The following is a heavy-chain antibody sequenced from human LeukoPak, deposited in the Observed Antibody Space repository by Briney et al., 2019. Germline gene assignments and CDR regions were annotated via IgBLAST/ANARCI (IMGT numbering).Heavy chain of an antibody. V-gene: IGHV3-66*01. CDR1: GFTVSSNY. D-gene: IGHD3-10*01. J-gene: IGHJ4*02. Sequence: PGGSLRLSCAASGFTVSSNYMSWVRQAPGKGLEWVSVIYSGGSTYYADSVKGRFTISRDNAKNSLYLQMNSLRAEDTAVYYCARGGSGRLTDYWGQGTLVTVSS. CDR3: ARGGSGRLTDY. CDR2: IYSGGST.